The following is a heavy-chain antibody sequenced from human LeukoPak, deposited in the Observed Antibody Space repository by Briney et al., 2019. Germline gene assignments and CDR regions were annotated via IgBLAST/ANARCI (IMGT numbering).Heavy chain of an antibody. CDR3: ARPQAAYYYDSSGPYNFDY. J-gene: IGHJ4*02. D-gene: IGHD3-22*01. Sequence: PGGSLRLSCAASGFTFSSYWMSWVRQAPGKGLEWVANIKQDGSEKYYVDSVKGRFTISRDNAKNSLYLQMNSLRAEDTAVYYCARPQAAYYYDSSGPYNFDYWGQGTLVTGSS. V-gene: IGHV3-7*01. CDR2: IKQDGSEK. CDR1: GFTFSSYW.